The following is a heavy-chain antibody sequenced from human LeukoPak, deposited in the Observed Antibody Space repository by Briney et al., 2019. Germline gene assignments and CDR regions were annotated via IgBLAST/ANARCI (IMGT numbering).Heavy chain of an antibody. Sequence: GGSLRLSCAGSGFSVSNYYMSWVRQAPEKGLEWVSLIRDSGETFYADSVKGRFTISRDNSKNTMYLQINRLRVEDTAVYFCARDRAVTQDWVEFDPWGQGTLVIVSS. CDR1: GFSVSNYY. CDR2: IRDSGET. CDR3: ARDRAVTQDWVEFDP. V-gene: IGHV3-66*03. D-gene: IGHD4-17*01. J-gene: IGHJ5*02.